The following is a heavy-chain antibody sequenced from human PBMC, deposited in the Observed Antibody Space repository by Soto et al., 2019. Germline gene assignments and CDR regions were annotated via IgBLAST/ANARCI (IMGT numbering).Heavy chain of an antibody. CDR2: ISAYNGNT. CDR1: GYTFTSYG. J-gene: IGHJ6*03. Sequence: QVQLVQSGAEVKKPGASVKVSCKASGYTFTSYGISWVRQAPGQGLEWMGWISAYNGNTNYAQKLKGRVTMTTATSTSTAYMELRSLRSDDTAVYYCARSRDILTGYYMGYYYYYMDVWGKGTTVTVSS. V-gene: IGHV1-18*01. D-gene: IGHD3-9*01. CDR3: ARSRDILTGYYMGYYYYYMDV.